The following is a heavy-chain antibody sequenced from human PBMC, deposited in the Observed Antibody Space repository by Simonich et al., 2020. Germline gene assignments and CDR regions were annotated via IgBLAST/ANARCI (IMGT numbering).Heavy chain of an antibody. Sequence: EVQLVESGGGLVQPGGSLRLSCAASGFTFSSYWMSWVRQAPGKGGGWVANRKQEGREQYYVDSVKGRFTISRDNAKNSLYLQMNSLRAEDTAVYYCAREYSSSSDPYWYFDLWGRGTLVTVSS. CDR3: AREYSSSSDPYWYFDL. J-gene: IGHJ2*01. D-gene: IGHD6-6*01. CDR1: GFTFSSYW. V-gene: IGHV3-7*01. CDR2: RKQEGREQ.